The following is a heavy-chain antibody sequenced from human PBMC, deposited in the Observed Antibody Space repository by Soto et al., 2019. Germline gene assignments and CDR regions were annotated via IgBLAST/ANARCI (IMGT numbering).Heavy chain of an antibody. CDR2: IYYNGNT. V-gene: IGHV4-39*01. J-gene: IGHJ3*02. CDR1: GGSISSSSDY. D-gene: IGHD1-1*01. CDR3: ARPWMTTGLANFDI. Sequence: SETLSLTCTVSGGSISSSSDYWGWIRQPPGKGLEWIGNIYYNGNTYYNPSLKSRVTISVDTSKNQFSLKLSSVTAADTAIYYCARPWMTTGLANFDIWGQGTMVTVSS.